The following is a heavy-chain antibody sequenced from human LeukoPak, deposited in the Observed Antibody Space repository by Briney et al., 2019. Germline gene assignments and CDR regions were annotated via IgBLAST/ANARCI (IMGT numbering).Heavy chain of an antibody. Sequence: SETLSLTCAVYGGSFSGYYWSWIRQPPGKGLEWIGEINHSGSTNYNPSLKSRVTISVDTSKNQFSLKLSSVAAADTAVYYCARRGDYPENWFDPWGQGTLVTVSS. D-gene: IGHD4-17*01. J-gene: IGHJ5*02. CDR3: ARRGDYPENWFDP. CDR1: GGSFSGYY. V-gene: IGHV4-34*01. CDR2: INHSGST.